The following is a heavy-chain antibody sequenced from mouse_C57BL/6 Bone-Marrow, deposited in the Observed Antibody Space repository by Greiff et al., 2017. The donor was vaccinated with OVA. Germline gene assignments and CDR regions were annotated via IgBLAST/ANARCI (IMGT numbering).Heavy chain of an antibody. Sequence: VQLQQSGAELVRPGASVKLSCTASGFNIKDDYMHWVKQRPEQGLEWIGWIDPENGDTEYASKFQGKATITADTSSNTAYLQLSSLTSEDTAVYYCRLHFYYAMDYWGQGTLVTVSS. CDR3: RLHFYYAMDY. CDR2: IDPENGDT. J-gene: IGHJ4*01. CDR1: GFNIKDDY. V-gene: IGHV14-4*01.